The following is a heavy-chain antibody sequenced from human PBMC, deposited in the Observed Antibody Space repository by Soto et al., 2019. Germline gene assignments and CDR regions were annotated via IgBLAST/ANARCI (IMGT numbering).Heavy chain of an antibody. Sequence: SETLSLTCTVSGGSISSYYWSWIRQPPGKGLEWIGYIYYSGSTNYNPSLKSRVTISVDTSKNQFSLKLSSVTAADTAVYYCARSSGYYYFDYWGQGTLVTVSS. CDR1: GGSISSYY. D-gene: IGHD3-22*01. CDR2: IYYSGST. CDR3: ARSSGYYYFDY. J-gene: IGHJ4*02. V-gene: IGHV4-59*01.